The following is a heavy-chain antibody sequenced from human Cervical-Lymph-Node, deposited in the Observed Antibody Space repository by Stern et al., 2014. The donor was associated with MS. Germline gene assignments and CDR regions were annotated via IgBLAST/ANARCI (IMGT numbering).Heavy chain of an antibody. CDR1: GYTFTAYY. CDR2: INPNSGGQ. J-gene: IGHJ4*02. D-gene: IGHD6-19*01. CDR3: AREAAMAVAGTGVDY. Sequence: QVQLVQSGAEVKKPGASVKVSCKASGYTFTAYYMHWVRQAPGQGLEWMGRINPNSGGQNYAQKFQGMVTMTRDTSISTAYMELSRLRSDDTAVYYCAREAAMAVAGTGVDYWGQGTLVTVSS. V-gene: IGHV1-2*06.